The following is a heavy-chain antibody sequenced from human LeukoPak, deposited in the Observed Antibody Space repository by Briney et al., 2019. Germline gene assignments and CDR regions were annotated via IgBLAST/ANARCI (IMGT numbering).Heavy chain of an antibody. D-gene: IGHD1-26*01. V-gene: IGHV3-53*01. CDR2: IYSGGST. Sequence: GGSLRLSCAASGFTVSRNYMSWVRQAPGKGLEWVSVIYSGGSTYYADSVKGRFTISRDNSKNTLYLQMNSLRAEDTAVYYCASPSGSYPEGFDYWGQATLVTVSS. CDR1: GFTVSRNY. J-gene: IGHJ4*02. CDR3: ASPSGSYPEGFDY.